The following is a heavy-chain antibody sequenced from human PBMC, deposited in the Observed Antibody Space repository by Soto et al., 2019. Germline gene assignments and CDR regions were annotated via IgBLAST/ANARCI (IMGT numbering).Heavy chain of an antibody. CDR3: ARDLWGTTDYYYYGMDA. V-gene: IGHV1-69*13. D-gene: IGHD1-7*01. Sequence: SVKVSCKASGGTFSSYAISWLRQSAGQGLEWMGGIIPIFGTANYAQKFQGRVTITADESTSTAYMELSSLRSEDTAVYYCARDLWGTTDYYYYGMDAWGQGATVTVYS. CDR2: IIPIFGTA. CDR1: GGTFSSYA. J-gene: IGHJ6*02.